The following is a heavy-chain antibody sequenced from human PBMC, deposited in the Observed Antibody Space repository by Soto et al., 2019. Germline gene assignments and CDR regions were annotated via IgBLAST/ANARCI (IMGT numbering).Heavy chain of an antibody. Sequence: QVQLSQFGAEVKKPGASVKVSCKASGYSFTNFHIHWVRQAPGQGLEWMGMIDPSGAITRDAQRREGIITLTSDAPTSSVYMELRSLTSEDTAVYYRGGDVSCHDNYETIGYYFDHWGQGTLVTVSS. J-gene: IGHJ4*02. CDR2: IDPSGAIT. CDR1: GYSFTNFH. D-gene: IGHD2-2*01. CDR3: GGDVSCHDNYETIGYYFDH. V-gene: IGHV1-46*01.